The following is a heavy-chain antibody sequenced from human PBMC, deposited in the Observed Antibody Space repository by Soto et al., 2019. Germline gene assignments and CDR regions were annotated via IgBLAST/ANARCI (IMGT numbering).Heavy chain of an antibody. CDR3: ARDILKLRSTELDV. Sequence: PGGSRGLSCAASGLTSSDSNMSWIGQAPGKGLEWVSYISSSSSYTNYADSVKGRFTISRDNAKNSLYLQMNSLRAEDTAVYYCARDILKLRSTELDVWGQRNTVTVS. V-gene: IGHV3-11*06. CDR1: GLTSSDSN. D-gene: IGHD3-3*01. CDR2: ISSSSSYT. J-gene: IGHJ6*02.